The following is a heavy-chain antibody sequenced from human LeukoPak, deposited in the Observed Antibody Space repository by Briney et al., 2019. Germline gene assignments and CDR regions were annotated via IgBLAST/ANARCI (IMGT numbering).Heavy chain of an antibody. V-gene: IGHV3-23*01. Sequence: PGGSLRLSCATSGFTFSSCGMSWVRQAPGKGLEWVSSFSGSGGYTYYANSVKGRFTISRDNSRRTLYLQMNGLRADDTAVNYCAKDRTRGWYLGYDALDVWGQGTMVTISS. J-gene: IGHJ3*01. D-gene: IGHD6-19*01. CDR1: GFTFSSCG. CDR2: FSGSGGYT. CDR3: AKDRTRGWYLGYDALDV.